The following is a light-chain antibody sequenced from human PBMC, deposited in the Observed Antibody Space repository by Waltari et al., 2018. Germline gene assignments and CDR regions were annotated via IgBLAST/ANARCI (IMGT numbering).Light chain of an antibody. CDR3: QQSYSTPLT. CDR1: QSISNY. J-gene: IGKJ4*01. V-gene: IGKV1-39*01. Sequence: DIQMTQSPSSLSASEGDRVTLTCRASQSISNYINWYQQKPGRAPNLLIYAASNLQSGVPSRFSGSGSGTDFTLTISSLQPEDFATYYCQQSYSTPLTFGGGTKVEIK. CDR2: AAS.